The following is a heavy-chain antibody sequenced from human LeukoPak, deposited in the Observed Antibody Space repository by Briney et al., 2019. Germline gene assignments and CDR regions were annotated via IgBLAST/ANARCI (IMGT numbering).Heavy chain of an antibody. Sequence: GGSLRLSCVVSGFSVSNSGMSWVRQAPGKGLDWISAIIVDGKTAYYADSVKGRFIISRDNSKNMLYLQLSGLRAEDTAVYYCAQGYLSGWYPSWGQGSMVSVSS. CDR1: GFSVSNSG. D-gene: IGHD6-19*01. CDR2: IIVDGKTA. CDR3: AQGYLSGWYPS. J-gene: IGHJ5*02. V-gene: IGHV3-23*01.